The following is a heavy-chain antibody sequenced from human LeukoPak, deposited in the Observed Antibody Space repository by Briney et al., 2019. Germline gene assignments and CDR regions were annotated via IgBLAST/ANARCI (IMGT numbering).Heavy chain of an antibody. D-gene: IGHD3-10*01. CDR2: IYYSGST. V-gene: IGHV4-59*08. J-gene: IGHJ4*02. CDR1: GGSISGDS. CDR3: ARTVVRNFCFDY. Sequence: PSETLSLTCTVSGGSISGDSWSWIRQPPGKGLEWIGYIYYSGSTNYNPSLKSRVTISVDTSKNQFSLKLSSVTAADTAVYYCARTVVRNFCFDYWGQGTLLTVSS.